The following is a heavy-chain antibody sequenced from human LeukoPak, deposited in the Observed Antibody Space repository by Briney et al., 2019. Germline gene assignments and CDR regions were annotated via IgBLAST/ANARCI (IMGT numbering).Heavy chain of an antibody. Sequence: PGGSLRLSCAASGFTFSSYWMHWVRQVPGRGLVWVSRINSGGSSTAYADSVKGRFTISGDNGKDTLYLQMNSLRAEDTAVYYCAALDHGHDYWGQGTLVTVSS. CDR2: INSGGSST. J-gene: IGHJ4*02. CDR3: AALDHGHDY. V-gene: IGHV3-74*01. CDR1: GFTFSSYW.